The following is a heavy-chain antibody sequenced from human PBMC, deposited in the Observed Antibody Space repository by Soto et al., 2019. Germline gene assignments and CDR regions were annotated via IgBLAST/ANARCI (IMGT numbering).Heavy chain of an antibody. CDR3: AREPSGKGDY. V-gene: IGHV1-18*01. CDR1: GYTFHRCV. Sequence: ASVTFSCKPSGYTFHRCVILWVQPAPGQGLEWMGWISAYNGNTNYAQKLQGRVTMTTDTSTSTAYMELRSLRSDDTAVYYRAREPSGKGDYWGQGTLVTVSS. D-gene: IGHD2-15*01. J-gene: IGHJ4*02. CDR2: ISAYNGNT.